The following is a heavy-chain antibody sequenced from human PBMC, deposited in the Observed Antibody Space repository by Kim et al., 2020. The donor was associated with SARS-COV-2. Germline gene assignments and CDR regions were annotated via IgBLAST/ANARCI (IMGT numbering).Heavy chain of an antibody. CDR2: ISYDGSNK. Sequence: GGSLRLSCAASGFTFNTYGMHWVRQAPGKGLEWVAVISYDGSNKSYADSVKGRFTISRDNSKNTLYLQMNSLRIEDKDMYYCAQSFSGSYFGYDYWGQGTLVTVSS. CDR3: AQSFSGSYFGYDY. J-gene: IGHJ4*02. V-gene: IGHV3-30*18. CDR1: GFTFNTYG. D-gene: IGHD1-26*01.